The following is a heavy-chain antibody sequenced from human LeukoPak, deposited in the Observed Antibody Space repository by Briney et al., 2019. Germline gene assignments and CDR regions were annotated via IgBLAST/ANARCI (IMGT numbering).Heavy chain of an antibody. CDR1: GGSFSGYY. J-gene: IGHJ1*01. V-gene: IGHV4-34*01. CDR2: INHSGST. Sequence: SETLSLTCAVYGGSFSGYYWSWIRQPPGKGLEWIGEINHSGSTNYNPSLKSRVTISVDTSKNQFSLKLSSVTAADTAVYYCARSMVGRSRPPGLQHWGQGTLVTVSS. CDR3: ARSMVGRSRPPGLQH. D-gene: IGHD6-6*01.